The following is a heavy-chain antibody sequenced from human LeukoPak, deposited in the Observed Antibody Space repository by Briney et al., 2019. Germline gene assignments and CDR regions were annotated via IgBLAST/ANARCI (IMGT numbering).Heavy chain of an antibody. CDR3: ARHDEVPVIRRGFDF. D-gene: IGHD4/OR15-4a*01. Sequence: PSETLSLTCTVSGGSLSHYYWSWIRQPPGKGLEWIGYIFYNGATYYNHSLKSRLTISVDTSMNQFSLSLNSVTAADTAVYFCARHDEVPVIRRGFDFWGPGILVTVSS. CDR2: IFYNGAT. V-gene: IGHV4-59*08. CDR1: GGSLSHYY. J-gene: IGHJ4*02.